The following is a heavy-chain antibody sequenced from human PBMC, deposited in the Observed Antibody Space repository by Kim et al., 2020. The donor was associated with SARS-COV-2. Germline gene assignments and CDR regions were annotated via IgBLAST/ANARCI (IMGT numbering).Heavy chain of an antibody. CDR3: AMEPDRSGYYGYYFDY. CDR2: IIPIFGTA. Sequence: SVKVSCKASGGTFSSYAISWVRQAPGQGLEWMGGIIPIFGTANYVQKFQGRVTITADESTSTAYMELSSLRSEDTGVYYCAMEPDRSGYYGYYFDYWGQGTLVTVST. J-gene: IGHJ4*02. D-gene: IGHD3-22*01. V-gene: IGHV1-69*13. CDR1: GGTFSSYA.